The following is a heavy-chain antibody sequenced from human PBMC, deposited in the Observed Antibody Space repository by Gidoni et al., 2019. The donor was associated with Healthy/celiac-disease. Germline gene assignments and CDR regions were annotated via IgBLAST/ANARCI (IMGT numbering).Heavy chain of an antibody. D-gene: IGHD6-19*01. CDR2: TYYRSKWYN. CDR3: AAGYSSGWHYYYYGMDV. V-gene: IGHV6-1*01. Sequence: QVQLQQSGPGLVKPSQTLSLPCAISGDSVSSNRAAWNWIRQSPSRGLEWLGRTYYRSKWYNDYAVSVKSRITINPDTSKNQFSLQLNSVTPEDTAVYYCAAGYSSGWHYYYYGMDVWGQGTTVTVSS. J-gene: IGHJ6*02. CDR1: GDSVSSNRAA.